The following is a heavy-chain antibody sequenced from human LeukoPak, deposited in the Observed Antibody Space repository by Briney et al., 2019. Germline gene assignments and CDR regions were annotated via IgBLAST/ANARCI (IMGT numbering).Heavy chain of an antibody. Sequence: GGSLRLSCAASGFTFSSYGMHWVRQAPGKGLEWVAFIRDDGSNKYYADSVKGRFTISRDNSKNTPYLQMNSLRAEDTAVYYCAKCRRDCYFLYYFDYWDQGTLVTVSS. V-gene: IGHV3-30*02. J-gene: IGHJ4*02. CDR2: IRDDGSNK. D-gene: IGHD5-24*01. CDR3: AKCRRDCYFLYYFDY. CDR1: GFTFSSYG.